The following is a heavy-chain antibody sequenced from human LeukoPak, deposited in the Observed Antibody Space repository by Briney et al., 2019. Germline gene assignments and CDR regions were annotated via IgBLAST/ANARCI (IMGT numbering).Heavy chain of an antibody. V-gene: IGHV3-15*01. CDR2: IKSKTDGGTT. CDR3: TTGQLEMATSTGY. J-gene: IGHJ4*02. Sequence: GGSLRLSCAASGFTFSNAWMSWVRQAPGKGLEWVGRIKSKTDGGTTDYAAPVKGRFTISRDDSKNALYLQMNSLKTEDTAVYYCTTGQLEMATSTGYWGQGTLVTVSS. D-gene: IGHD5-24*01. CDR1: GFTFSNAW.